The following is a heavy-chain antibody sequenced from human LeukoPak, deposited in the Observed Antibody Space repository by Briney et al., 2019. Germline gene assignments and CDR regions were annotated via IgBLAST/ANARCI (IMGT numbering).Heavy chain of an antibody. CDR3: ARDRGGSWYWDA. D-gene: IGHD6-13*01. Sequence: GGSLRLSCAASGFTFSSYGMHWVRRAPGKGLEWVAVIWYDGSNKYYADSVKGRFTISRDNSKNTLYLQMNSLRAEDTAVYYCARDRGGSWYWDAWGQGTLVTVSS. J-gene: IGHJ5*02. V-gene: IGHV3-33*01. CDR1: GFTFSSYG. CDR2: IWYDGSNK.